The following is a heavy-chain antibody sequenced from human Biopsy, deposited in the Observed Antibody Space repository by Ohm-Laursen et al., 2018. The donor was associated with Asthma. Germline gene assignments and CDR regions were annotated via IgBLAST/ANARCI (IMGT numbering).Heavy chain of an antibody. V-gene: IGHV4-39*07. J-gene: IGHJ6*02. CDR2: ISYTGSA. Sequence: SETLSLTCIVSGGSMSSSSYYWGWIRQPPGKGLEWMGSISYTGSAYHNPSLKSRVTISVDTSKNQFSLRLNSVTAADTAVYYCARGPNYHGSGRAPIGMDVWGQGTTVTVSS. D-gene: IGHD3-10*01. CDR1: GGSMSSSSYY. CDR3: ARGPNYHGSGRAPIGMDV.